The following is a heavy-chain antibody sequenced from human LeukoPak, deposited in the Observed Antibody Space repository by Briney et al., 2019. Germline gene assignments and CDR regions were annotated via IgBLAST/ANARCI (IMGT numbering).Heavy chain of an antibody. Sequence: GGSLRPSCAASGFTFSSYAMSWVRQAPGKGLEWVSAISGSGGSTYYADSVKGRFTISRDNSKNTLYLQMNSLRAEDTAVYYCAKEVRFGELLFHYFDYWGQGTLVTVSS. D-gene: IGHD3-10*01. J-gene: IGHJ4*02. CDR1: GFTFSSYA. CDR2: ISGSGGST. V-gene: IGHV3-23*01. CDR3: AKEVRFGELLFHYFDY.